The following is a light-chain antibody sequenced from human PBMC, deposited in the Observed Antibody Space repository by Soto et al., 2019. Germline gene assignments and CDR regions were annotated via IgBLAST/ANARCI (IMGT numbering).Light chain of an antibody. CDR1: QSVSSSY. J-gene: IGKJ1*01. V-gene: IGKV3D-15*01. CDR2: GAS. CDR3: QQYNNWPPWT. Sequence: IVWTKAPATLSLNPGERATLSCRASQSVSSSYLAWYQQKPGQAPRLLIYGASSRATGIPDRFSGSGSGTEFTLTISSLQSEDFEVYYCQQYNNWPPWTCGQGTKV.